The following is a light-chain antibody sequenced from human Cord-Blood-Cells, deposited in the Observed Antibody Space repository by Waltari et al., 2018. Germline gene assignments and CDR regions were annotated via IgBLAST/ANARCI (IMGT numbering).Light chain of an antibody. CDR3: CSYAGSSTYV. Sequence: QSALTQPASVSASPGQSITLSCTGTSSDVGRYNLVSWYQQHPGKAPKLMIYEVSKRPSGVSNRFSGSKSGNTASLTISGLQAEDEADYYCCSYAGSSTYVFGTGTKVTVL. V-gene: IGLV2-23*02. CDR2: EVS. J-gene: IGLJ1*01. CDR1: SSDVGRYNL.